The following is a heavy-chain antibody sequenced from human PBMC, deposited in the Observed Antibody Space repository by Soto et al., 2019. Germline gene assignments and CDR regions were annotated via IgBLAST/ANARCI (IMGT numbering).Heavy chain of an antibody. D-gene: IGHD1-26*01. V-gene: IGHV3-33*01. Sequence: QVQLVESGGGVVQPGRSLRLSCAASGFSFSTYGMHWVRQAPGKGLEWVAVIWYDGSNKYYADSVKGRFTISRDNSKSTMYRQRGSLRVDETAIYYCGRDGYYAAHDPGFDYWGQRALVTVSS. CDR2: IWYDGSNK. CDR1: GFSFSTYG. CDR3: GRDGYYAAHDPGFDY. J-gene: IGHJ4*02.